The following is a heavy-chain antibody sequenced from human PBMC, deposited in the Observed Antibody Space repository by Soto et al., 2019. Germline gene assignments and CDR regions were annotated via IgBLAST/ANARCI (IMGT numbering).Heavy chain of an antibody. V-gene: IGHV4-59*01. Sequence: SETLSLTCTVSGGSITSSDWSWIRRPPGKGLEWIAYIYDTGISGYTPSTSYNPSLKSRVTMSVDTSKSQFSLKLTSVTAADTAVYYCARGEDAFFYYGLDVWGQGITVTVSS. CDR2: IYDTGISGYTPST. CDR1: GGSITSSD. J-gene: IGHJ6*02. CDR3: ARGEDAFFYYGLDV.